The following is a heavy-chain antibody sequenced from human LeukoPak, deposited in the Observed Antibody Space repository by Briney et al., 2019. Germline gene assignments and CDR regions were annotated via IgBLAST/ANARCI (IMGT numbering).Heavy chain of an antibody. CDR3: ARGTAATAGIDY. J-gene: IGHJ4*02. V-gene: IGHV3-74*01. CDR2: IDSDGSSA. CDR1: GFTFSTYW. Sequence: GGSLRLSCGASGFTFSTYWMHWVRQAPGKGLLWVSHIDSDGSSATYGDSAKGRFTISRDNSKNMVYLQMNSLRADDTAIYYCARGTAATAGIDYWGQGALVTVSS. D-gene: IGHD6-13*01.